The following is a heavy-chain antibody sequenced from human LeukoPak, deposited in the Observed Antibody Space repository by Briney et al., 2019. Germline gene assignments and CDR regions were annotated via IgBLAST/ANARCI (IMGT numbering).Heavy chain of an antibody. CDR3: AREAITEGGNDDAFDI. CDR1: GFTFSSYG. CDR2: IRYDGSNK. D-gene: IGHD3-16*01. Sequence: GGSLRLSCAASGFTFSSYGMHWVRQAPGKGLEWVAFIRYDGSNKYYADSVKGRFTISRDNSKNTLYLQMNSLRVEDTAVYYCAREAITEGGNDDAFDIWGQGTMVTVSS. V-gene: IGHV3-30*02. J-gene: IGHJ3*02.